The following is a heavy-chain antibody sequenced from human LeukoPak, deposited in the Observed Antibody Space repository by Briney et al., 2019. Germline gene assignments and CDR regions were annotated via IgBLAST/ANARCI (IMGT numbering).Heavy chain of an antibody. CDR1: GFAFSDYY. V-gene: IGHV3-11*01. Sequence: GGSLRLSCAASGFAFSDYYMSWIRQAPGKGPEWVSFISSNSDTIYYADSVKGRFSISRDNAKNSLHLQMNSLRAEDAAMYYCARDFNFWSGYHPDYHYYGMDVWGQGTTVSVSS. J-gene: IGHJ6*02. CDR3: ARDFNFWSGYHPDYHYYGMDV. CDR2: ISSNSDTI. D-gene: IGHD3-3*01.